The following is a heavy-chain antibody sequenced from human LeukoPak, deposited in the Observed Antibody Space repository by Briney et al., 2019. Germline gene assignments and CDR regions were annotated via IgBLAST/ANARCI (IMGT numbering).Heavy chain of an antibody. Sequence: GGSLRLSCVASGVTFSSYAMHWVRQAPGKGLEYVSGISINGGRTYYANSVKGRFTISRDNSKNTLYLQMGSLRPEDMAVYYCARYNNYYDSWGQGTLVTVSS. CDR1: GVTFSSYA. V-gene: IGHV3-64*01. CDR3: ARYNNYYDS. J-gene: IGHJ5*01. CDR2: ISINGGRT.